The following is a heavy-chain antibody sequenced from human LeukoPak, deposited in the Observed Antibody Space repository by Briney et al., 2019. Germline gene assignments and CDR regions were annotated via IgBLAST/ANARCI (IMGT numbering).Heavy chain of an antibody. V-gene: IGHV4-31*03. J-gene: IGHJ4*02. Sequence: PSETLSLTCTVSGGSISSGGYYWSWIRQYPGKGLEWIGYIYYSGSTYYNPSLKSRVTISVDTSKNQFSLKLSFVTAADTAVYYCARGPHQQKLPHLDYWGQGTLVTVSS. CDR1: GGSISSGGYY. D-gene: IGHD4-23*01. CDR3: ARGPHQQKLPHLDY. CDR2: IYYSGST.